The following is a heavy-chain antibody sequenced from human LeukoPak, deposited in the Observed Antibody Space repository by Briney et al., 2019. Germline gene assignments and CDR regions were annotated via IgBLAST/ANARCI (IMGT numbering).Heavy chain of an antibody. Sequence: GASVKVSCKASGGTFSSYAISWVRQAPGQGLEWMGGIIPIFGTANYAQKLQGRVTMTTDTSTSTAYMELRSLRSDDTAVYYCARDLKIYTVTTPLGDYWGQGTLVTVSS. J-gene: IGHJ4*02. CDR2: IIPIFGTA. D-gene: IGHD4-17*01. CDR1: GGTFSSYA. CDR3: ARDLKIYTVTTPLGDY. V-gene: IGHV1-69*05.